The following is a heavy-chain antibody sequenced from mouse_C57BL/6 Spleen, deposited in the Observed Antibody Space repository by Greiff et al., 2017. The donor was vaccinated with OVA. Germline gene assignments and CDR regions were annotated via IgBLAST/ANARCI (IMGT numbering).Heavy chain of an antibody. D-gene: IGHD2-4*01. V-gene: IGHV1-59*01. J-gene: IGHJ3*01. CDR2: IDPSDSYT. CDR1: GYTFTSYW. CDR3: ARGHMDDYDGAWFAY. Sequence: QVQLQQSGAELVRPGTSVKLSCKASGYTFTSYWMHWVKQRPGQGLEWIGVIDPSDSYTNYNQKFKGKATLTVDTSSSTAYMQLSSLTSEDSAVYYCARGHMDDYDGAWFAYWGQGTLVTVSA.